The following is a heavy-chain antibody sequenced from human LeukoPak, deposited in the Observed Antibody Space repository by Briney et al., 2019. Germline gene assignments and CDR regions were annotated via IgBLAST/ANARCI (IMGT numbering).Heavy chain of an antibody. CDR3: ARGVWYYYDIGEGSDAFDI. CDR2: IYYSGNT. J-gene: IGHJ3*02. D-gene: IGHD3-22*01. Sequence: SETLSLTCTVSGGSITSRSYFWGWIRQPPGKGLEWIGTIYYSGNTYYSPSLKSRVSISVDTPKNQFSLKLSSVTAADTAVYYCARGVWYYYDIGEGSDAFDIWGQGTMVTVSS. CDR1: GGSITSRSYF. V-gene: IGHV4-39*07.